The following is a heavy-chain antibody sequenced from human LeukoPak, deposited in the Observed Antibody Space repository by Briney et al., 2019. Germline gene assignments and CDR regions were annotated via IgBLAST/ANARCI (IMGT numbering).Heavy chain of an antibody. CDR1: GGSLSGYY. J-gene: IGHJ4*02. CDR2: ISYSGST. CDR3: ARDGRAGSLFAY. V-gene: IGHV4-59*01. Sequence: SETLSLTCTVSGGSLSGYYWSWIRQPPGKGLEWVGYISYSGSTNYNPSLKSRVTISVDTSKSQFSLKLSSVTAADTAIYYCARDGRAGSLFAYWGQGTLVTVSS. D-gene: IGHD6-19*01.